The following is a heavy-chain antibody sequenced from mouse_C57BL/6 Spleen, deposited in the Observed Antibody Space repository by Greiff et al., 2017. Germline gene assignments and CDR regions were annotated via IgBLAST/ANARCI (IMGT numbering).Heavy chain of an antibody. D-gene: IGHD1-1*01. J-gene: IGHJ1*03. Sequence: VQLQHSGPELVKPGASVKIPCKASGYTFTDYNMDWVKQSHGKSLEWIGDITPNNGGTIYNQKFKGKATLTVDKSSSTAYMELRSLTSEDTAVYYCARFGSSYWYFDVWGTGTTVTVSS. CDR1: GYTFTDYN. CDR3: ARFGSSYWYFDV. CDR2: ITPNNGGT. V-gene: IGHV1-18*01.